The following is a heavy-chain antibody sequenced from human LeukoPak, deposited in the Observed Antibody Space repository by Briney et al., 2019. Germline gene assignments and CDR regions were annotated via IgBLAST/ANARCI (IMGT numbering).Heavy chain of an antibody. CDR2: ISGSGGST. CDR3: AKGDYYDSSGYRVGAFDI. Sequence: GTLRLSCAASGFTFSSYGMSWVRQAPGKGLEWVSAISGSGGSTYYADSVKGRFTISRDNAKNSLYLQMNSLRAEDMALYYCAKGDYYDSSGYRVGAFDIWGQGTMVTVSS. J-gene: IGHJ3*02. CDR1: GFTFSSYG. V-gene: IGHV3-23*01. D-gene: IGHD3-22*01.